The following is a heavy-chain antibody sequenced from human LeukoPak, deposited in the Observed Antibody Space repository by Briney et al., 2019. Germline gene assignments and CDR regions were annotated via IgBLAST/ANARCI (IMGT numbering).Heavy chain of an antibody. CDR3: ATLSSAFSGFEY. D-gene: IGHD6-25*01. Sequence: SETLSLTCAVYGGSFSGYYWNWMRQPPGKGLGWIGEINHSGSTNYNPSLKSRVTISVDTSKNQFSLKLSSVTAADTAVYYCATLSSAFSGFEYWGQGTLVTVSS. J-gene: IGHJ4*02. CDR1: GGSFSGYY. V-gene: IGHV4-34*01. CDR2: INHSGST.